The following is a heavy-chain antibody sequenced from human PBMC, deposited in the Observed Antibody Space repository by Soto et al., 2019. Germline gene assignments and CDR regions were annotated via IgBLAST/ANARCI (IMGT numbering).Heavy chain of an antibody. CDR1: GYTFTSYA. Sequence: GASVKVSCKASGYTFTSYAMHWVRQAPGQRLEWMGWINAGNGNTKYSQKFQGRVTITRDTSASTAYMELSSLRSEDTAVYYCARVRITMVRGIILSMDNWFDPWGQGTLVTVSS. CDR2: INAGNGNT. D-gene: IGHD3-10*01. J-gene: IGHJ5*02. CDR3: ARVRITMVRGIILSMDNWFDP. V-gene: IGHV1-3*01.